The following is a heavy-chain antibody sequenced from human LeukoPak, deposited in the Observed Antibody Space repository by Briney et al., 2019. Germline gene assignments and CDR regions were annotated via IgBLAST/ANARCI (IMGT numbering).Heavy chain of an antibody. CDR1: GFTFSSYS. Sequence: PGGSLRLSCAASGFTFSSYSMNWVRQAPGKGLEWVSSITSSSSYIYYADSMKGRFTISRDNSKNTLYLQMNSLRAEDTAVYYCARVGEAYSSGWYYFFDYWGQGTLVTVSS. D-gene: IGHD6-19*01. V-gene: IGHV3-21*04. CDR2: ITSSSSYI. CDR3: ARVGEAYSSGWYYFFDY. J-gene: IGHJ4*02.